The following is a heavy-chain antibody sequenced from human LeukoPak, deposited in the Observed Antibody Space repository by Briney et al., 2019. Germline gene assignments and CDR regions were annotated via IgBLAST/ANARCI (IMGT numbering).Heavy chain of an antibody. CDR2: ISSSGSTI. CDR3: ARRLGYCSSTSCSK. Sequence: PGGSLRLSCAASGFTFSSYEMNWVRQAPGKGLEWVSYISSSGSTIYYAGSVKGRFTISRDNAKNSLYLQMNSLRAEDTAVYYCARRLGYCSSTSCSKWGQGTLVTVSS. J-gene: IGHJ4*02. V-gene: IGHV3-48*03. CDR1: GFTFSSYE. D-gene: IGHD2-2*01.